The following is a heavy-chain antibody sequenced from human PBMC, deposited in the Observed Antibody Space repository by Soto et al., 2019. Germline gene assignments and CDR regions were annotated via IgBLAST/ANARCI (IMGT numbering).Heavy chain of an antibody. CDR3: ARQDTAMVTGYYYYGMDV. D-gene: IGHD5-18*01. CDR2: INAGNGNT. CDR1: GYTCTSYT. V-gene: IGHV1-3*01. Sequence: ASGKVSCKASGYTCTSYTMHWVRQAPGQRPEWMGWINAGNGNTKYSQKFQGRVTITRDTSASTAYMELSSLRSEDTAVYYCARQDTAMVTGYYYYGMDVWGQGTTVTVSS. J-gene: IGHJ6*02.